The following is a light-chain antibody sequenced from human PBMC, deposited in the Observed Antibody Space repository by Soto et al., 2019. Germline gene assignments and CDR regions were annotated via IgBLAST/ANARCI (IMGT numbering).Light chain of an antibody. J-gene: IGKJ1*01. V-gene: IGKV1-5*03. Sequence: DIQMTQSPSTLSASVGDRVTITCRASQSISSWLAWYQQKPGKAPKLLIYKASSLERGITSRFSGSGSGTEFTLTISSLQPDDFATYDCQPDNSYSRTLGQGTKVEIK. CDR1: QSISSW. CDR3: QPDNSYSRT. CDR2: KAS.